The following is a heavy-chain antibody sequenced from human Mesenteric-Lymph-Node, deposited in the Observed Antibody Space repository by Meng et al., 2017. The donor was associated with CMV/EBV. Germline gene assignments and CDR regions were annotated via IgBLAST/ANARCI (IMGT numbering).Heavy chain of an antibody. D-gene: IGHD3-3*01. J-gene: IGHJ4*02. CDR3: ARDSSGVVTAVDY. CDR1: GGTFSSYT. CDR2: IIPILGIA. Sequence: SVKVSCKASGGTFSSYTISWVRQAPGQGLEWMGRIIPILGIANYAQKFQGRVTITADKSTSTAYMELSSLRSEDTAVYYCARDSSGVVTAVDYWGQGTLVTVSS. V-gene: IGHV1-69*04.